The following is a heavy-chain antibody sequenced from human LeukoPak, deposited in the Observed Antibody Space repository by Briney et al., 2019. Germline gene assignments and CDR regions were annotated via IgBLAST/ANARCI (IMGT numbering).Heavy chain of an antibody. CDR2: INPNSGGT. D-gene: IGHD3-3*01. Sequence: GASVTVSCTASGYTFTGYYMHWVRQAPGQGLEWMGWINPNSGGTNYAQKFQGRVTMTRDTSISSAYMGLSRLRSDDTAVYYCARDNRPIFGVVIREFDYWGQGTLVTVSS. CDR1: GYTFTGYY. J-gene: IGHJ4*02. CDR3: ARDNRPIFGVVIREFDY. V-gene: IGHV1-2*02.